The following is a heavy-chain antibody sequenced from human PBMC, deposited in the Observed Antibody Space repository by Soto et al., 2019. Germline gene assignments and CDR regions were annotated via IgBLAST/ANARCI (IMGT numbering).Heavy chain of an antibody. CDR2: IKQDGSEK. J-gene: IGHJ3*02. Sequence: GGSLRLSCAASGFTFSSYWMSWVRQAPGKGLEWVANIKQDGSEKYYVDSVKGRFTISRDNAKNSLYLQMNSLRAEDTAVYYCARDWAENRGDAFDIWGQGTMVTVSS. CDR1: GFTFSSYW. V-gene: IGHV3-7*01. D-gene: IGHD3-10*01. CDR3: ARDWAENRGDAFDI.